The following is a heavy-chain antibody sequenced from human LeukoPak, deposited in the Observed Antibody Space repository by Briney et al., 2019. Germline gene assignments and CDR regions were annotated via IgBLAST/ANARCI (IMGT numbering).Heavy chain of an antibody. CDR1: GGSISSSSYY. V-gene: IGHV4-39*01. J-gene: IGHJ4*02. Sequence: PSETLSLTCTVSGGSISSSSYYWGWIRQPPGKGLEWIGSIYYSGSTYYNPSLKSRVTISVDTSKNQFSLKLSSVTAADTAVYYCARHSDHAGRSGHYWGQGTLVTVSS. CDR2: IYYSGST. CDR3: ARHSDHAGRSGHY. D-gene: IGHD3-10*01.